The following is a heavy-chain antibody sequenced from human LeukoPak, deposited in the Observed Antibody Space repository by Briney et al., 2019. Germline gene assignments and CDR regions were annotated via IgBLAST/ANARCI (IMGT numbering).Heavy chain of an antibody. CDR3: TRAPYKSGNYPYCFDY. D-gene: IGHD1-26*01. CDR2: IRSTVHSGTT. J-gene: IGHJ4*02. Sequence: PGGSLRLFCTASGFTFGDYALSWVRQAPGKGLEWVSFIRSTVHSGTTEYAASVKGRFTMSRDDSKTIAYLQMDSLKTEDTAVYYCTRAPYKSGNYPYCFDYWGQGTLVTVSS. CDR1: GFTFGDYA. V-gene: IGHV3-49*04.